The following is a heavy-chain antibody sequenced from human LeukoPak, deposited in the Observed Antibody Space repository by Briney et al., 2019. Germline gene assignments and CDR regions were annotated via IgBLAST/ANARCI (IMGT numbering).Heavy chain of an antibody. CDR3: ARSPDILTGEKFDY. D-gene: IGHD3-9*01. V-gene: IGHV1-2*02. Sequence: ASVKVSCKASGYTFTGYYVHWVRQAPGQGLEWMGWMNPKSGGTNYAQKFKARVTMNRDTSISTACMELSRLRFDDTAVYYCARSPDILTGEKFDYWGQGTLVTVSS. CDR2: MNPKSGGT. J-gene: IGHJ4*02. CDR1: GYTFTGYY.